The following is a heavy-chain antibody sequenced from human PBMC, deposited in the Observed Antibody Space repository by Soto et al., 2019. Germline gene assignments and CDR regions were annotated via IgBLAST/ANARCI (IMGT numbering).Heavy chain of an antibody. CDR3: AKNGQPPYYYYGMDV. Sequence: QGQLVQSGPEVKKPGASVKVSCKASGYTFSRYGISWVRQDPGQGLEWMGWISGYNGDTIYAQKVQGRVTMTIDTSTYTAYMELRSLTSDDTDIYYCAKNGQPPYYYYGMDVWGQGTTVTVSS. V-gene: IGHV1-18*01. CDR2: ISGYNGDT. D-gene: IGHD2-8*01. J-gene: IGHJ6*02. CDR1: GYTFSRYG.